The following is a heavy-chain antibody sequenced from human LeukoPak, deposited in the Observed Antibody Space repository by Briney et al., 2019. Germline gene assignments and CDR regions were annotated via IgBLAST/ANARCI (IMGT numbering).Heavy chain of an antibody. J-gene: IGHJ4*02. CDR1: GFTVSSNY. D-gene: IGHD3-9*01. CDR3: ARSVSRYFDWLH. V-gene: IGHV3-66*01. Sequence: QSGGSLRLSCAASGFTVSSNYMNWVRQAPGKGLEWVSILYSGGSTYYADSVKGRFTISRDNFKNTLYLQLNSLRAEDTAVYYCARSVSRYFDWLHWGQGTLVTVSS. CDR2: LYSGGST.